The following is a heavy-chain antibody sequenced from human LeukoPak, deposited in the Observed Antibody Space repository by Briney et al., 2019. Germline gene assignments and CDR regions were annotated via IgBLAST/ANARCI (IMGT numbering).Heavy chain of an antibody. Sequence: GGSLRLSCAGSGFTFSSYCMSWVRQAPGKGLEWVANIKQDGSEKYYVDSVKGRFTISRDNAKNSLYLQMNSLRAEDTAVYYCASLGFLGYYYYYMDVWGKGTTVTVSS. CDR1: GFTFSSYC. CDR2: IKQDGSEK. J-gene: IGHJ6*03. V-gene: IGHV3-7*01. D-gene: IGHD1-26*01. CDR3: ASLGFLGYYYYYMDV.